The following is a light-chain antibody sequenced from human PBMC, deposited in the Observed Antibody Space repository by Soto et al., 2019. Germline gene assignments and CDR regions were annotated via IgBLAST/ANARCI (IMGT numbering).Light chain of an antibody. J-gene: IGKJ5*01. CDR3: QRFHSFPVT. V-gene: IGKV1-5*03. CDR2: KAS. Sequence: DIQMTQSPSTLSASVGDRVTITCRDSQTVSRWLAWYQQKPGKAPQLLIEKASTLESGVPSRFSGSGSGTDFTLTINSLQPEDYATYYCQRFHSFPVTFGQGTRLEIK. CDR1: QTVSRW.